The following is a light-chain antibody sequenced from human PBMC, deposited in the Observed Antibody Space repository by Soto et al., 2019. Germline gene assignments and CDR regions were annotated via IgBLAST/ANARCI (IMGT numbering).Light chain of an antibody. CDR1: SGSVSTTYY. CDR3: VLNMGSGIWV. Sequence: QTVVTQEPSFSVSPGGTVTLTCGLTSGSVSTTYYPSWYQQTPGQPPRTLIYSTNIRSSGVPDRFSGSILGNKAALTITGAQADDESDYYCVLNMGSGIWVFGGGTKVTVL. CDR2: STN. J-gene: IGLJ3*02. V-gene: IGLV8-61*01.